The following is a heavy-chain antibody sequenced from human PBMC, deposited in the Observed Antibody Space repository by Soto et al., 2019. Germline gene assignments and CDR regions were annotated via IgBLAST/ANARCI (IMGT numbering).Heavy chain of an antibody. CDR2: MNPGSGKT. CDR1: GYTFINYD. J-gene: IGHJ5*02. V-gene: IGHV1-8*02. CDR3: ARMASSGTLNWFDP. Sequence: GASVKVSCKASGYTFINYDISWVRQATGQGLEWMGWMNPGSGKTGYANKFQGRVTMTRDASTSTAPLELSSLTSEDQAVYYCARMASSGTLNWFDPWGQGTLVTVSS.